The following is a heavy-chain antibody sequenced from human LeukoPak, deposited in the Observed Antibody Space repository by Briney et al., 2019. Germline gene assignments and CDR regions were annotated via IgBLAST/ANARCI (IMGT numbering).Heavy chain of an antibody. CDR1: GFSFSRYT. D-gene: IGHD4-23*01. J-gene: IGHJ4*02. CDR3: ARGLRWQDY. Sequence: GGSLRLSCAASGFSFSRYTMSWVRQAPGKGLEWVANIKEDGSEKNYVDSVKGRFTISRDNAKNSLYLQMNSLRAEDTAVYYCARGLRWQDYWGRGILVTVSP. V-gene: IGHV3-7*05. CDR2: IKEDGSEK.